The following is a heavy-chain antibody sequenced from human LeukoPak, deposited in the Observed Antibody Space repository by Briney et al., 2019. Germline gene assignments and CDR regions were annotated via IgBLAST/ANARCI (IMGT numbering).Heavy chain of an antibody. V-gene: IGHV3-33*06. Sequence: GRSLRLSCAASGFTFSTYGMHWVRQAPGKGLEWVAVIWSDGNNRFYADSVEARFTFSRDNSKNTLSLQMNSLRAEDTAVYYCVKERSPFDAFDIWGQGTMVTVSS. CDR2: IWSDGNNR. CDR3: VKERSPFDAFDI. J-gene: IGHJ3*02. CDR1: GFTFSTYG.